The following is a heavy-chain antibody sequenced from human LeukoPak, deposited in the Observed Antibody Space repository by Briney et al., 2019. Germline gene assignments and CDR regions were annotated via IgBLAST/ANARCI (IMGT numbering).Heavy chain of an antibody. D-gene: IGHD7-27*01. Sequence: GGSLRLSCAASGFTFSSYSMNWVRQAPGKGLEWVSSISSSSSYIYYADSVKGRFTISRDNSKNTLHLQMSSLRAEDTAVYYCAKGIVNWGKSYFDYWGQGTLVTVSS. CDR2: ISSSSSYI. CDR3: AKGIVNWGKSYFDY. J-gene: IGHJ4*02. V-gene: IGHV3-21*04. CDR1: GFTFSSYS.